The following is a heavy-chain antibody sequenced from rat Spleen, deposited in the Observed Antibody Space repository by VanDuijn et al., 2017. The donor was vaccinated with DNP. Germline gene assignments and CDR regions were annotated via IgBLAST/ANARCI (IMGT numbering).Heavy chain of an antibody. V-gene: IGHV5S10*01. Sequence: EVQLVETGGGLVQPGRSLKLSCAASGFTFSDYNMAWVRQAPKKGLEWVATITYDGSRTYYRDSVKGRFTISRDNTRRTLYLQMDSLRSEDTATYYCTTDRVYRDGDTHLFDYWGQGVMVTVSS. CDR1: GFTFSDYN. CDR2: ITYDGSRT. J-gene: IGHJ2*01. D-gene: IGHD1-12*02. CDR3: TTDRVYRDGDTHLFDY.